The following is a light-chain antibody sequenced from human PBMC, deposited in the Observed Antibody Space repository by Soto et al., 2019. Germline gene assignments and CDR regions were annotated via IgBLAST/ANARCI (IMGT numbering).Light chain of an antibody. Sequence: QSALTQPASVSGSPGQSITISCTGTSSDVGGYNYVSWYQQHPGKAPKLMIYDVTNRPSGVSNRFSGSKSGNTASLTISGLQADDEANYYCSSYTSPSTHVVFGGGTQLTVL. CDR2: DVT. V-gene: IGLV2-14*03. J-gene: IGLJ2*01. CDR3: SSYTSPSTHVV. CDR1: SSDVGGYNY.